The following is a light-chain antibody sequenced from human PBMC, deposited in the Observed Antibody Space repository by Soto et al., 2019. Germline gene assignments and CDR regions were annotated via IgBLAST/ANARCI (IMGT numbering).Light chain of an antibody. CDR2: AAA. CDR1: ESINRY. CDR3: QQSHSTLSIT. J-gene: IGKJ4*01. Sequence: DIHMTQSPSSLSASVGDRVTITCRASESINRYLNWYQQKPGRAPRLLIYAAATLQSGVPSRFIGSGSGTDFTLTISSLQPEDFATYYCQQSHSTLSITFGGGTKVDIK. V-gene: IGKV1-39*01.